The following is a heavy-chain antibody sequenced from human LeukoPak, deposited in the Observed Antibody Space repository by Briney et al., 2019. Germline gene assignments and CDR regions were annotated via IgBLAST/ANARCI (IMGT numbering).Heavy chain of an antibody. CDR2: ISSSSSYI. CDR1: GFTFSSYS. D-gene: IGHD6-13*01. V-gene: IGHV3-21*01. CDR3: ARDHSAGYSSSWAHYYYYYYMDV. J-gene: IGHJ6*03. Sequence: GGSLRLSCAASGFTFSSYSMNWVRQAPGKGLEWVSSISSSSSYIYYADSVKGRFTISRDNAKNSLYLQMSSLRAEDTAVYYCARDHSAGYSSSWAHYYYYYYMDVWGKGTTVTISS.